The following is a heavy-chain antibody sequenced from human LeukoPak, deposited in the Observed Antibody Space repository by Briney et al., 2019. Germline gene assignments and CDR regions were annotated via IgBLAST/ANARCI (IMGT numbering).Heavy chain of an antibody. D-gene: IGHD6-19*01. CDR1: GGSISSYY. CDR3: ARTSQQWPELLDY. CDR2: FYYSGST. J-gene: IGHJ4*02. Sequence: SETLSLTCTVSGGSISSYYWSWIRQPPGKGLEWIGFFYYSGSTNYNPSLKSRVTISVDTSKNQFSLKLSSVTAADTAVYYCARTSQQWPELLDYWGQGTLVTVSS. V-gene: IGHV4-59*01.